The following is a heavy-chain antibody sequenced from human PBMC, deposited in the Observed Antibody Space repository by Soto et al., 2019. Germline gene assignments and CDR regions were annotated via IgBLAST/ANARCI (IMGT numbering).Heavy chain of an antibody. Sequence: QVQLVKSGAEGKKPGASVKVSCKASGYTFTSYAMHWVRQAPGQRLEWMGWINAGNGNTKYSQKFQGRVTITRDTSASTAYMELSSLRSEDTAVYYCAREGASGYDSPVIHPLVYWGQGTLVTVSS. CDR2: INAGNGNT. D-gene: IGHD5-12*01. CDR3: AREGASGYDSPVIHPLVY. CDR1: GYTFTSYA. J-gene: IGHJ4*02. V-gene: IGHV1-3*01.